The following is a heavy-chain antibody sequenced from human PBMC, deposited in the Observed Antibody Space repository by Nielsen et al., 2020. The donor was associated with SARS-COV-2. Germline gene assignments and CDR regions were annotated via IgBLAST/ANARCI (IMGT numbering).Heavy chain of an antibody. J-gene: IGHJ3*01. V-gene: IGHV3-13*01. CDR3: ARDWSRAFDV. Sequence: GESLKISCAGSQFTVSSNDMHWVRQATGKGLEWVSAVGTAGDTYYLASVKGRFTISRDNAKNSMSLQMNSLRVEDTAVYYCARDWSRAFDVWGQGTMVTVSS. CDR1: QFTVSSND. CDR2: VGTAGDT.